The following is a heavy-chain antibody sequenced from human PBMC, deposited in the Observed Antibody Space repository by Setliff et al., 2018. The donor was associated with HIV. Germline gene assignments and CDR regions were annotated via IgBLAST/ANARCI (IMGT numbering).Heavy chain of an antibody. V-gene: IGHV4-31*03. CDR1: GGSISSGGYY. CDR2: IYYSGST. D-gene: IGHD1-7*01. CDR3: ARNKYNWNYYYYYGMDV. Sequence: TLSLTCTVSGGSISSGGYYWSWIRQHPGKGLEWIGYIYYSGSTYYNPSLKSRVTISVDTSKNQFSLKLSSVTAADTAVYYCARNKYNWNYYYYYGMDVWGQGTKVTVS. J-gene: IGHJ6*02.